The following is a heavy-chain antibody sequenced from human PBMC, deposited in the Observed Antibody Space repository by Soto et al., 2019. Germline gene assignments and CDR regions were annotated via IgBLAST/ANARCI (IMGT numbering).Heavy chain of an antibody. V-gene: IGHV6-1*01. J-gene: IGHJ5*02. CDR2: TYYRSKWYN. D-gene: IGHD3-10*01. CDR1: GAMVSSNSAA. Sequence: LTVAISGAMVSSNSAAWNWISQSPSSGLEWLGRTYYRSKWYNDYAISVKSRMIINPDTSKNQFSLQLNSVTPEDTAVYYCVRDYYGSGSTNWFDPWGQGTLVTVSS. CDR3: VRDYYGSGSTNWFDP.